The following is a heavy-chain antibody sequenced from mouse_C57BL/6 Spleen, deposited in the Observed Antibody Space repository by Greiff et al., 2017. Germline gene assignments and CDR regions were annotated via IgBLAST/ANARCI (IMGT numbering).Heavy chain of an antibody. J-gene: IGHJ4*01. CDR1: GYTFTSYW. CDR2: IDPSDSET. V-gene: IGHV1-52*01. CDR3: ARADYDVGRFALDY. Sequence: QVQLQQPGAELVRPGSSVKLSCKASGYTFTSYWMHWVKQRPVQGLDWIGNIDPSDSETHYNQKFKDKATLTVDKSSSTAYMQLSSLTSEDSAVYYCARADYDVGRFALDYWGQGTSVTVSS. D-gene: IGHD2-4*01.